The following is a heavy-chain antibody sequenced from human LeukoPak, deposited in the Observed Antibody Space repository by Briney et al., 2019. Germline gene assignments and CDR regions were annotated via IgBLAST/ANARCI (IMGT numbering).Heavy chain of an antibody. CDR1: GLTVSNHW. Sequence: GGSLRLSCVASGLTVSNHWMSWVRQAPGKGLEWVANIREERGQEYYVDSVKGRFTISKNSAKNSLYLQMNSLRVEDTAVYYCARVYHSTSGRAIDYWGQGTLVTVSS. J-gene: IGHJ4*02. D-gene: IGHD6-6*01. CDR2: IREERGQE. CDR3: ARVYHSTSGRAIDY. V-gene: IGHV3-7*01.